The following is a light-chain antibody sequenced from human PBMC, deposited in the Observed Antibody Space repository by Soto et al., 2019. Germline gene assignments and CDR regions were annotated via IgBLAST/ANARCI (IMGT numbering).Light chain of an antibody. Sequence: QAVVTQEPSLTVSPGGTVTLTCASSTGAVSSDFYPSWFQQKPGQAPRTLIYSTSNKYSWTPARFSGSLLGGKAALTVSGVQPEDEAEYYCLLYCGDCGLQLIFGGGTKLTVL. CDR3: LLYCGDCGLQLI. CDR2: STS. J-gene: IGLJ2*01. CDR1: TGAVSSDFY. V-gene: IGLV7-43*01.